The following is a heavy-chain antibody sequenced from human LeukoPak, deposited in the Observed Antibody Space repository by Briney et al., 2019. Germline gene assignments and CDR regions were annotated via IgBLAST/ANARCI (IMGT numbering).Heavy chain of an antibody. J-gene: IGHJ5*02. CDR1: GGSFSGYY. CDR2: IWNDGSNK. V-gene: IGHV3-33*08. D-gene: IGHD2-2*01. CDR3: ARDMHLNWLDP. Sequence: PSETLSLTCDVYGGSFSGYYWSWIRQPPGKGLEWVAIIWNDGSNKYYVDSVKGRFTISRDNSKNTLYLQMNSLRAEDTAIYYCARDMHLNWLDPWGQGTRVTVSS.